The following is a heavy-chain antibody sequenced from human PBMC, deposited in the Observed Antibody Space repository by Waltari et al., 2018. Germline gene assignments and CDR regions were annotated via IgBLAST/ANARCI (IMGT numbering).Heavy chain of an antibody. V-gene: IGHV4-38-2*01. CDR2: IYHSGST. D-gene: IGHD3-3*01. CDR1: GYSISSGYY. CDR3: VLFGGAFLPIDY. J-gene: IGHJ4*02. Sequence: QVQLQESGPGLVKPSETLSLTCAVSGYSISSGYYWGWIRQPPGKGLEWIGSIYHSGSTYYNPSLKSRVTISVDTSKNQFSLKLSSVTAADTAVYYCVLFGGAFLPIDYWGQGTLVTVSS.